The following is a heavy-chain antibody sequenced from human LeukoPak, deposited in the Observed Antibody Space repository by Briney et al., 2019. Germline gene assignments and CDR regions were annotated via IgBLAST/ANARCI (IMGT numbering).Heavy chain of an antibody. J-gene: IGHJ4*02. Sequence: GGSLRLSCAASGFPFSSYWLSWVRQAPGKGLEWVANIKQDGSEKYRLDSVKGRFTISRDNAKNSLYLQMNSLRAEDTAVYYCARGRGIDYWGQGTLVTVSS. CDR2: IKQDGSEK. CDR1: GFPFSSYW. V-gene: IGHV3-7*05. CDR3: ARGRGIDY.